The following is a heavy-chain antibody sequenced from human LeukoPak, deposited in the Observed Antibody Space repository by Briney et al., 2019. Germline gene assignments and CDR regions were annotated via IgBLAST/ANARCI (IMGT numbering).Heavy chain of an antibody. Sequence: GGSLRLSCAASGFTFSTYTMNWIRQAPGKGLEWVSAISGDGSRRDYSDYVKGRFTISRDNSKTTMYLQMNSLRAEDTAIYYCAKDRVVDGLWSLDYWGQGTLVTVSS. CDR2: ISGDGSRR. CDR3: AKDRVVDGLWSLDY. CDR1: GFTFSTYT. J-gene: IGHJ4*02. V-gene: IGHV3-23*01. D-gene: IGHD2-8*01.